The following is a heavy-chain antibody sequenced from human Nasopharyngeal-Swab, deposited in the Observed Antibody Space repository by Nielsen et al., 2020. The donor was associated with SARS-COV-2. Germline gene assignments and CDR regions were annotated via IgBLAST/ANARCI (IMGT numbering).Heavy chain of an antibody. CDR2: VKKDGSEK. CDR1: GFGFSDYW. CDR3: ATVGFGNIGYDLFDH. D-gene: IGHD5-12*01. V-gene: IGHV3-7*01. Sequence: GGSLRLSCAGSGFGFSDYWMTWVRQAPGKGLEWVANVKKDGSEKFYVDSVRGRFTVSKDNAQNSLYLHMSSLRDDDTAMYYCATVGFGNIGYDLFDHWGQGTLVTVSS. J-gene: IGHJ4*02.